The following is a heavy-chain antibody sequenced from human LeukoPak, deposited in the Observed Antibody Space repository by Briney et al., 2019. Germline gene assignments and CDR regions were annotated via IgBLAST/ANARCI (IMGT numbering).Heavy chain of an antibody. V-gene: IGHV3-21*01. Sequence: PGGSLRLSCAASRFTFSSYSMHWVRQAPGKGLEWVSFISSSGNYIYYADSVKGRFTISRDNAKNSLYLQMNSLRAEDTAVDYCARESIQQQQVLEDRGYPYYFEHWGQGTLVTVSS. CDR2: ISSSGNYI. J-gene: IGHJ4*02. CDR1: RFTFSSYS. CDR3: ARESIQQQQVLEDRGYPYYFEH. D-gene: IGHD6-13*01.